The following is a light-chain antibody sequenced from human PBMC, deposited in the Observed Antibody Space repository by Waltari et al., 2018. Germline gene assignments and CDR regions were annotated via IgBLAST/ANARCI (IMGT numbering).Light chain of an antibody. CDR2: SNN. CDR1: SRDVGRYKY. Sequence: QSALTQPRSVSGSPGQSVPISCPGPSRDVGRYKYLSWYQPPPGTAPKPVTDSNNHRPSGVPDRFSGSKSGTSASLAISGLQSEDEADYYCGSWDAGLNGWVFGGGTKLTVL. CDR3: GSWDAGLNGWV. J-gene: IGLJ3*02. V-gene: IGLV2-11*01.